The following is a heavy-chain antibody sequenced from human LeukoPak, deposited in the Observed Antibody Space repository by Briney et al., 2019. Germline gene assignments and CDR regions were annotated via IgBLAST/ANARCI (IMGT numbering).Heavy chain of an antibody. CDR3: AREIPGRIAADC. D-gene: IGHD2-15*01. Sequence: PGGSLRLSCAASGFTFSNFAMHWVRQAPGKGLEWVTVISYDGSNKYHADSVKGRFTISRDNSKNTLWLQMNSLRAEDTAVYYCAREIPGRIAADCWGQGTLVTVSS. J-gene: IGHJ4*02. CDR2: ISYDGSNK. V-gene: IGHV3-30*04. CDR1: GFTFSNFA.